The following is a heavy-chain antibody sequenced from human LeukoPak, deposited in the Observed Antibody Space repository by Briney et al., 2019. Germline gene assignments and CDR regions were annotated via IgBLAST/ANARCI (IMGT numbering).Heavy chain of an antibody. J-gene: IGHJ4*02. D-gene: IGHD2-2*01. Sequence: GGSLRLSCAASRFTFSSYWMSWVRQAPGKGLEWVANIQQDGSEKYYVDSVKGRFTISRDNAKNSLYLQMNSLRVEDTAVYYCARDARVVLDYWGQGTLVTVSS. CDR1: RFTFSSYW. CDR2: IQQDGSEK. CDR3: ARDARVVLDY. V-gene: IGHV3-7*01.